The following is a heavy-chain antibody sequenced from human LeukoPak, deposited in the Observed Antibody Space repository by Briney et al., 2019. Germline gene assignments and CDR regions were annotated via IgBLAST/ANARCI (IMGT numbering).Heavy chain of an antibody. CDR2: ADPEDGEA. V-gene: IGHV1-69-2*01. CDR3: ATYPEISMVLQY. CDR1: GYTFTDFY. Sequence: ASVKISCKASGYTFTDFYIHWVHQAPGKGLEWMGRADPEDGEAIYAEKFRGRVTMTADTSTDTAYLELRSLKSDDTALYYCATYPEISMVLQYWGQGSLVTVSS. J-gene: IGHJ4*02. D-gene: IGHD3-10*01.